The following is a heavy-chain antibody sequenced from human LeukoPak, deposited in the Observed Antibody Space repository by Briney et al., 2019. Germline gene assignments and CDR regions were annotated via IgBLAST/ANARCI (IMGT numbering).Heavy chain of an antibody. CDR3: TRIAVAGN. Sequence: PGGSLRLSCAASGSTFSGSAMHWVRQASGKGLEWVGRIRSKANSYATAYAASVKGRFTISRDDSKNTAYLQMNSLKTEDTAVYYCTRIAVAGNWAHGTLVTVSS. CDR2: IRSKANSYAT. J-gene: IGHJ4*01. CDR1: GSTFSGSA. D-gene: IGHD6-19*01. V-gene: IGHV3-73*01.